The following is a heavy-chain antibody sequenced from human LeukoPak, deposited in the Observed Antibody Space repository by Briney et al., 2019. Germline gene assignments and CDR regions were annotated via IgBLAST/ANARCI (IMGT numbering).Heavy chain of an antibody. CDR1: GFTFTNYA. CDR2: ISDSGGST. Sequence: HPGGSLRLSCSASGFTFTNYAMNWVRQGPGKGLEYVSAISDSGGSTYYADSVKGRFTISRDNSKNTLYLQMSSLRAENTAVYFCVRGYSFGPYGMDVWGQGTTVTVSS. D-gene: IGHD2-15*01. CDR3: VRGYSFGPYGMDV. V-gene: IGHV3-64D*09. J-gene: IGHJ6*02.